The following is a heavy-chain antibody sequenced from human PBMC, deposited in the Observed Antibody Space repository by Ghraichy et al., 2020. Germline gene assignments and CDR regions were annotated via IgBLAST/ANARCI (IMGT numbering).Heavy chain of an antibody. V-gene: IGHV3-21*01. CDR2: IISSTRYV. CDR1: GLMFGPNT. CDR3: SRGGGAGTPVLYHMDV. Sequence: GGSLRLSCVASGLMFGPNTMNWVRQAPGKGLEWVSSIISSTRYVYYADSVKGRFTISRDNAQNSLYLQMNSLRVEDTAVYYCSRGGGAGTPVLYHMDVWGLGTTVTVSS. D-gene: IGHD6-19*01. J-gene: IGHJ6*02.